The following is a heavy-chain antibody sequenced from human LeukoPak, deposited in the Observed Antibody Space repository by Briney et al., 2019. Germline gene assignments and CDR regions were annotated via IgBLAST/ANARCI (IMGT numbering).Heavy chain of an antibody. Sequence: SGPTLVNPTQTLTLTCTFSRFSLSTSGMCVSWIRQPPGKALEWLARIDWDDDKYYSTSLKTRPTISKDTSKNQVVLTMTNMDPVDTATYYCARTTATMITHYYYYYMDVWGKGTTVTVSS. D-gene: IGHD3-16*01. CDR2: IDWDDDK. J-gene: IGHJ6*03. V-gene: IGHV2-70*11. CDR3: ARTTATMITHYYYYYMDV. CDR1: RFSLSTSGMC.